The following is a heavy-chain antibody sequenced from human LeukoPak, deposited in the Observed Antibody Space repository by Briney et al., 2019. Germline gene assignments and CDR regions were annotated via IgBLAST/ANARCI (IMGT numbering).Heavy chain of an antibody. V-gene: IGHV4-39*01. CDR2: IYYSGST. Sequence: SETLSLTCTVSGGSISSSNYYWGWIRQPPGKGLEWIGSIYYSGSTYYNPSLKSRVTISGDTSMNQFSLKLSSVTAADTAVYYCARLLLLWFGEPDYWGQGTVVTVSS. CDR1: GGSISSSNYY. CDR3: ARLLLLWFGEPDY. J-gene: IGHJ4*02. D-gene: IGHD3-10*01.